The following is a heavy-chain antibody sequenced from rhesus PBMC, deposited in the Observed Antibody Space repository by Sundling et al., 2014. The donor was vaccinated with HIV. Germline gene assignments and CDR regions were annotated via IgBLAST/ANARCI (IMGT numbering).Heavy chain of an antibody. Sequence: EVQLVESGGGLAKPGGSLRLSCAASGFTFSDYYIHWVRQAPGKGLEWVSGISNTGARTFYSDSVKGRFTISRENAKNILYLQMDSLRAEDTAVYYCARESSYGNLYKYWGQGVLVTVSS. CDR1: GFTFSDYY. CDR2: ISNTGART. J-gene: IGHJ4*01. V-gene: IGHV3-59*01. D-gene: IGHD4-35*01. CDR3: ARESSYGNLYKY.